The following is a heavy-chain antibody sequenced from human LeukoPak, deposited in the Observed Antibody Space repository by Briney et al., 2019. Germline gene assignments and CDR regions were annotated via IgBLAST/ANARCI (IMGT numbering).Heavy chain of an antibody. D-gene: IGHD3-9*01. V-gene: IGHV3-30*03. CDR3: ARDLVDWLQFPSYYYYGMDV. Sequence: GGSLRLSCAASGFTFSSYGMHWVRQAPGKGLEWVAVISYDGSNKYYADSVKGRFTISRDNSKNTLYLQMNSLRAEDTAVYYCARDLVDWLQFPSYYYYGMDVWGQGTTVTVSS. CDR2: ISYDGSNK. J-gene: IGHJ6*02. CDR1: GFTFSSYG.